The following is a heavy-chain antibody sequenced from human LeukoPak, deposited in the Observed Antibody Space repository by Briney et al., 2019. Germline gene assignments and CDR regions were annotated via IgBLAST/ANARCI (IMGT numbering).Heavy chain of an antibody. V-gene: IGHV1-69*01. CDR3: ASRGEDYDSSGYYQGFDY. J-gene: IGHJ4*02. Sequence: IFGTANYAQKFQGRVTITADESTSTAYMELSSLRSEDTAVYYCASRGEDYDSSGYYQGFDYWGQGTLVTVSS. CDR2: IFGTA. D-gene: IGHD3-22*01.